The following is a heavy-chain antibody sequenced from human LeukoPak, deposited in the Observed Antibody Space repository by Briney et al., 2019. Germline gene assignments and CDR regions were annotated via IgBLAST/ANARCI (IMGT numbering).Heavy chain of an antibody. Sequence: ASVKVSCKASGYTFTGYYMHWVRQAPGQGLEWMGWINPNSGGTNYAQKFQGRVTMTRDTSISTAYMELSRLRSDDTAVYYCARGRETYCGGDCPPDSFDYWGQGTLVTVSS. CDR3: ARGRETYCGGDCPPDSFDY. V-gene: IGHV1-2*02. CDR1: GYTFTGYY. D-gene: IGHD2-21*02. CDR2: INPNSGGT. J-gene: IGHJ4*02.